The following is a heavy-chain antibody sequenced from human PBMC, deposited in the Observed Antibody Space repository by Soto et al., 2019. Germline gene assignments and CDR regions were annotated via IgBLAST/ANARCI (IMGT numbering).Heavy chain of an antibody. D-gene: IGHD1-1*01. Sequence: QVQLQESGPGLVKPSQTLSLTCTVSGGSISSGGYYWSWIRQHPGKGLEWIGYIYYSGSTYYNPSLMSRVTISVDTSKNQFSLKLSSVTAADTAVYYCARGGPYNWNDGYYCYYGMDVWGQGTTVTVSS. V-gene: IGHV4-31*03. CDR1: GGSISSGGYY. J-gene: IGHJ6*02. CDR2: IYYSGST. CDR3: ARGGPYNWNDGYYCYYGMDV.